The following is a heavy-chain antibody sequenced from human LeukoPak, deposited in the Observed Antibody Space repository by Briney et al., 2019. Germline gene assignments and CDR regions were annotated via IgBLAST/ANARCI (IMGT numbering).Heavy chain of an antibody. V-gene: IGHV1-46*01. Sequence: ASVKVSCKASGYSLTSYYMHWVRQAPGQGLEWMGIINPSVGSTRYAQKFQGRVTMTRDTSTSTVYMEVSSLRSEDTAVYYCARAPGYCSSGSCSWFDYWGQGTLVTVSS. CDR3: ARAPGYCSSGSCSWFDY. CDR1: GYSLTSYY. D-gene: IGHD2-15*01. CDR2: INPSVGST. J-gene: IGHJ4*02.